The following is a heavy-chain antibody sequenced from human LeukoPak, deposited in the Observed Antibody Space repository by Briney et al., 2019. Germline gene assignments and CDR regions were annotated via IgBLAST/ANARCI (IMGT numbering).Heavy chain of an antibody. V-gene: IGHV3-23*01. CDR2: ISGSGDTT. D-gene: IGHD6-13*01. CDR3: AKVGGNTWYAPTDS. Sequence: GGSLRLSCAASGFTFSSYVMSWVRQAPGKGLEWVSIISGSGDTTSYTDSVKGRFTISRDNSKNTLYLQMDSLRVGDTAIYYCAKVGGNTWYAPTDSWGQGTLVTVSS. CDR1: GFTFSSYV. J-gene: IGHJ4*02.